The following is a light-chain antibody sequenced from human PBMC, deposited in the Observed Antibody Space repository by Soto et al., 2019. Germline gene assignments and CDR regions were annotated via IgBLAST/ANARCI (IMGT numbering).Light chain of an antibody. Sequence: ILLTQSPSSLSASVGDRVTITCRASQGIDSSFAWYQQKPGTAPKLLIYAASSLQSGVPSRFSGSGSVTDFTLTISSLQPEDFATYYCQQLHDYPITFGGGTKVDIK. CDR1: QGIDSS. J-gene: IGKJ4*01. CDR3: QQLHDYPIT. V-gene: IGKV1-9*01. CDR2: AAS.